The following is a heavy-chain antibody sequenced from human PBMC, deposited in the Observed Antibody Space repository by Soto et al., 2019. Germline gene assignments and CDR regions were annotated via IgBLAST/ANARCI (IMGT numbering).Heavy chain of an antibody. V-gene: IGHV1-69*01. D-gene: IGHD6-19*01. CDR2: IIPLFGTA. CDR3: ARPKGTYSSGYYYFDF. CDR1: GATFSTYA. Sequence: VQLEQSGGEVKQPGSSVRVSCKTSGATFSTYAINWVRQAPGQGLEWMGAIIPLFGTADYSQKFQGRVTITADESTSTAYMELSSLRFDDTAVYFCARPKGTYSSGYYYFDFWGQGTLVTVSS. J-gene: IGHJ4*02.